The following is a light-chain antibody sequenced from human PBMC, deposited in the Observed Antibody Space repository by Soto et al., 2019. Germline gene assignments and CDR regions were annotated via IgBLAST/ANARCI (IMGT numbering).Light chain of an antibody. J-gene: IGKJ1*01. Sequence: EIVLRQSPATLALSPGERATLSCRASQSVSSYFAWYQQKPGQAPRLLIYDASSRATGIPARFSGSGSGTDFTLTISSLEPEDFAVYYCQQRSDWPLTFSQGTKV. CDR3: QQRSDWPLT. CDR1: QSVSSY. V-gene: IGKV3-11*01. CDR2: DAS.